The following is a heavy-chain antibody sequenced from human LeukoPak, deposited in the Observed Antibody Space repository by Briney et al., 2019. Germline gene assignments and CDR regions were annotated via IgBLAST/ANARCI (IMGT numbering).Heavy chain of an antibody. J-gene: IGHJ3*02. Sequence: ASLKVSCKASGYTFTSYDINWVRQATGQGLEWMGWINPNSGNTGYAQKFQGRVTITRNTSISTAYMELSSLRSEDTAVYYCARRFGELLSHAFDIWGQGTMVTVSS. D-gene: IGHD3-10*01. CDR2: INPNSGNT. V-gene: IGHV1-8*03. CDR3: ARRFGELLSHAFDI. CDR1: GYTFTSYD.